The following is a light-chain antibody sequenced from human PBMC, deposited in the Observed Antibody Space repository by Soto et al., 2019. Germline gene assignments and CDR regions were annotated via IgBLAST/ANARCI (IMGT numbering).Light chain of an antibody. V-gene: IGKV3-11*01. CDR2: DAS. CDR1: QSVSRS. CDR3: QQRSNWPPIT. J-gene: IGKJ5*01. Sequence: EIVLTQAPATLSLSPGERPTLSSRASQSVSRSLAWYQQKPGQAPRLLTYDASHRATGIPARFSGSGSGTNFTLTISSLEPEDFAVYYCQQRSNWPPITFGQGTRLEN.